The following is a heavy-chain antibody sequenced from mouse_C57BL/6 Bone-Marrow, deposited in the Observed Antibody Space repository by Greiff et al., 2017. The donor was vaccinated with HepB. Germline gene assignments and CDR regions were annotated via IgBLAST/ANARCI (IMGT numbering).Heavy chain of an antibody. CDR3: ARYYYGSKDY. Sequence: VQLKQSGPELVKPGASVKISCKASGYSFTGYYMNWVKQSPEKSLEWIGEINPSTGGTTYNQKFKAKATLTVDKSSSTAYMQLKSLTSEDSAVYYCARYYYGSKDYWGQGTTLTVSS. J-gene: IGHJ2*01. V-gene: IGHV1-42*01. CDR1: GYSFTGYY. D-gene: IGHD1-1*01. CDR2: INPSTGGT.